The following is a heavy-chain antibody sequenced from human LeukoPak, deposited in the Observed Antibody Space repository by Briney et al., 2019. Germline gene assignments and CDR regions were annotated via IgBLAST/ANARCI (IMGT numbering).Heavy chain of an antibody. CDR1: GGSISSSSYY. V-gene: IGHV4-39*07. CDR2: IYYSGST. Sequence: PSETLSLTCTVSGGSISSSSYYWGWIRQPPGKGLEWVGSIYYSGSTYHNPSLKSRVTISVDTSKNQFSLKLSSVTAADTAVYYCARVLSHGYSDYWGQGTLVTVSS. D-gene: IGHD2-15*01. CDR3: ARVLSHGYSDY. J-gene: IGHJ4*02.